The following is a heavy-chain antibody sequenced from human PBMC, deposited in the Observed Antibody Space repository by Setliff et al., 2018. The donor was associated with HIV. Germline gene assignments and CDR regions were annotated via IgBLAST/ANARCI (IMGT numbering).Heavy chain of an antibody. J-gene: IGHJ4*02. D-gene: IGHD1-26*01. Sequence: ASVKVSCKASGYTFTGYYMHWVRQAPGQGLEWMGRINPNSGGTNYAQEFQGRVTITRDTSASTAYMELSSLRSEDMAVYYCARSKGESYFGRDSRFDYWGQGTLVTVSS. CDR2: INPNSGGT. CDR1: GYTFTGYY. V-gene: IGHV1-2*06. CDR3: ARSKGESYFGRDSRFDY.